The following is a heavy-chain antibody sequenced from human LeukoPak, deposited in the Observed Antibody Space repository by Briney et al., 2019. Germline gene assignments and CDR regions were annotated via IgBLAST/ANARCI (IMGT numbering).Heavy chain of an antibody. J-gene: IGHJ5*02. D-gene: IGHD6-19*01. V-gene: IGHV4-59*01. Sequence: NPSETLSLTCIVSGDSISSYYWSWIRQPPGKGLEWIGYISYSGSTNYNPSLKSRVTISVDTSKNQFSLNLTSVTAADTAMYYCARWSLHSSGWYSWWFDPWGQGTLVTVSS. CDR1: GDSISSYY. CDR2: ISYSGST. CDR3: ARWSLHSSGWYSWWFDP.